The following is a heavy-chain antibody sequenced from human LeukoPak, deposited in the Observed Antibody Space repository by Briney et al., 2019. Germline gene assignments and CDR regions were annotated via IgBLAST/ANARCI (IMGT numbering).Heavy chain of an antibody. Sequence: SSVKVSCKASGGTLSSYAISWVRQAPGQGLEWMGGIIPIFGTANYAQKFQGRVTITADESTSTAYMELSSLRSEDTAVYYCARPSHYDFWSGYSSQDYYFDCWGQGTLVTVSS. V-gene: IGHV1-69*01. CDR3: ARPSHYDFWSGYSSQDYYFDC. J-gene: IGHJ4*02. D-gene: IGHD3-3*01. CDR2: IIPIFGTA. CDR1: GGTLSSYA.